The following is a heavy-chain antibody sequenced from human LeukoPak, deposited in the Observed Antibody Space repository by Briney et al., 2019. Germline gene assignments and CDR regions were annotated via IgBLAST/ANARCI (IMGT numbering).Heavy chain of an antibody. Sequence: SETLSLTCTVSGASVSSSYWNWIRQPPGKGLEWIGSIYYSGSTNYNPSLKSRVTISVDTSKNQFSLKLSSVTAADTAVYYCARLWANYYYYMDVWGKGTTVTVSS. D-gene: IGHD5-12*01. V-gene: IGHV4-59*02. CDR2: IYYSGST. CDR1: GASVSSSY. J-gene: IGHJ6*03. CDR3: ARLWANYYYYMDV.